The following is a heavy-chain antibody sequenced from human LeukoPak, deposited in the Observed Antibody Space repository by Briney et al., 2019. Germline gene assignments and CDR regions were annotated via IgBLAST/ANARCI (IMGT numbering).Heavy chain of an antibody. Sequence: GASVKVSCKASGYTFTSYDINWVRQATGQGLEWMGWMNPNSGNTGYAQKFQGRVTITRNTSISTAYMELSSLRSEDTAVYYCARSYDSSGYYSMDVWGKGTTVTVSS. CDR3: ARSYDSSGYYSMDV. D-gene: IGHD3-22*01. CDR2: MNPNSGNT. V-gene: IGHV1-8*03. CDR1: GYTFTSYD. J-gene: IGHJ6*04.